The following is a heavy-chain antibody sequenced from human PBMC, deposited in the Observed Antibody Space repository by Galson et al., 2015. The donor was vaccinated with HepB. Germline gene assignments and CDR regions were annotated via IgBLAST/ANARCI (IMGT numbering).Heavy chain of an antibody. Sequence: SLRLSCAASGFTFSNFAMTWVRQPPGTGLEWVSSISNSGSNTFYADSVKGRFTISRDNSKNTLYLQVNSLRPEDTAVYYCAKGFYGTDVWGQGTTVTVSS. CDR1: GFTFSNFA. CDR2: ISNSGSNT. V-gene: IGHV3-23*01. CDR3: AKGFYGTDV. J-gene: IGHJ6*02.